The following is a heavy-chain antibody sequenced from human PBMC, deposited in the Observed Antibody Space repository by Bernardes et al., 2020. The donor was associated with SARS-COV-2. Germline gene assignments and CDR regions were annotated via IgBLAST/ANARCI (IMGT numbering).Heavy chain of an antibody. Sequence: ASVKVSCKASGYTFTSYDMHWVRQAPGQGLEWMGIINPSGGSTNYAQKFQGRVTMTRDTSTSTVYMELSSLRSEDSAVYYCAGDRGITIFGVVIYSFDYWGQGTLVTVSS. CDR3: AGDRGITIFGVVIYSFDY. D-gene: IGHD3-3*01. V-gene: IGHV1-46*01. J-gene: IGHJ4*01. CDR1: GYTFTSYD. CDR2: INPSGGST.